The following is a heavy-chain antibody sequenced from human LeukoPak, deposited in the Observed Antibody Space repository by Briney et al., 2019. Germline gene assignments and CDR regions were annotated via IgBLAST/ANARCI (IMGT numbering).Heavy chain of an antibody. D-gene: IGHD3-10*01. CDR2: ISYDASNK. Sequence: GGSLRLSCAASEFTFSSYAMHWVRQAPGKGLEWVALISYDASNKYYADSVKGRFTISRDNSKNTLYLQMNSLRAEDTAVYYCARPLWFGELLSCLDVWGKGTTVTVSS. J-gene: IGHJ6*04. CDR1: EFTFSSYA. V-gene: IGHV3-30*04. CDR3: ARPLWFGELLSCLDV.